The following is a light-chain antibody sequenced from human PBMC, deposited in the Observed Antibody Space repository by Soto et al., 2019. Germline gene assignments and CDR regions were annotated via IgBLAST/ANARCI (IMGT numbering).Light chain of an antibody. J-gene: IGLJ3*02. V-gene: IGLV1-40*01. CDR3: QSYDSRNWV. CDR1: SSNIGAGYD. Sequence: QLVLTQPPSVSGAPGQRVTISCTGSSSNIGAGYDVHWYQQLPGTAPKLLIYGNSNRPSGVPDRFSGSKSGTXASLAITGLQAEDEADYYCQSYDSRNWVFGGGTKVTVL. CDR2: GNS.